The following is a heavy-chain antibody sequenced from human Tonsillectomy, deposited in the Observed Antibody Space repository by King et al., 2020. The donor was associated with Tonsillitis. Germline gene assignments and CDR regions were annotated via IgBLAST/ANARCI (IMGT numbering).Heavy chain of an antibody. Sequence: VQLVESGGGVVQPGRSLRLSCAASGFIFSKYGMHWVRQAPGKGLEWVAIISYDERNKYYGDSVKGRFTMSRDNSKNTLYLQMNSLRAEDTAVYYCARDCSDCNLGSDVLDNWGQGTMVTVSS. CDR1: GFIFSKYG. CDR3: ARDCSDCNLGSDVLDN. D-gene: IGHD2-21*02. V-gene: IGHV3-33*05. J-gene: IGHJ3*02. CDR2: ISYDERNK.